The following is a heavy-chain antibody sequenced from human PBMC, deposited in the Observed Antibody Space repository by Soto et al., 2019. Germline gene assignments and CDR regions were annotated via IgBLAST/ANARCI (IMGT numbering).Heavy chain of an antibody. D-gene: IGHD3-22*01. CDR1: GFPFSSYG. CDR2: ISYDGSNK. CDR3: AKDAPYYYDSSGYYRPLDY. Sequence: GGSLRLSCAASGFPFSSYGIHWVSPAPGPGLEWVALISYDGSNKYYADSVKGRFTISRDNSKNTLYLQMNSLRAEDRAMYYCAKDAPYYYDSSGYYRPLDYWGQGTLGTVSA. V-gene: IGHV3-30*18. J-gene: IGHJ4*02.